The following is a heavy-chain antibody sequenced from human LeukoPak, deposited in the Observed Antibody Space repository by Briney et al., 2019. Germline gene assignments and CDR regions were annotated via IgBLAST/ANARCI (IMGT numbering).Heavy chain of an antibody. Sequence: SETLALTCTVSGGSISSSSYYWGWIRQPPGKGLEWFGSIYYSGSTYYNPSLKSRVTISVDTSKNQFSLKLSSVTAADTAVYYCASDFYGGNTFDYWGQGTLVTVSS. CDR3: ASDFYGGNTFDY. D-gene: IGHD4-23*01. J-gene: IGHJ4*02. CDR2: IYYSGST. CDR1: GGSISSSSYY. V-gene: IGHV4-39*01.